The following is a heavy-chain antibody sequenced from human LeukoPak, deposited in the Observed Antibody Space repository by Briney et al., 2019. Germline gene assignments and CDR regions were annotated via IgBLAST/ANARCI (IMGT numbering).Heavy chain of an antibody. J-gene: IGHJ4*02. CDR3: ARGTRWDTDY. CDR2: IYTSGGT. D-gene: IGHD5-18*01. V-gene: IGHV4-4*07. Sequence: SETLSLTCTVSGGSISSYYWSWIRQPARKGLEWIGRIYTSGGTNYNPSLKSRVTMSVDTSKNQFSLKLSSVTAADTAVYYCARGTRWDTDYWGQGTLVTVSS. CDR1: GGSISSYY.